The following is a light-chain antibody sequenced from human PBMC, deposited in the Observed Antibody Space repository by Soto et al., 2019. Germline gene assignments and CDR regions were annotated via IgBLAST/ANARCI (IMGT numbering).Light chain of an antibody. CDR1: TGAVTSGYY. V-gene: IGLV7-43*01. CDR3: LLVYNNIWV. Sequence: QSVVTQEPSLTVSPGGTVTLTCASSTGAVTSGYYPNWFQQKPGQAPRSLIYSTSDKQSWTPARFSGFLLGGKAALTVSGVQPEDEAEYYCLLVYNNIWVFGGGTQLTVL. CDR2: STS. J-gene: IGLJ3*02.